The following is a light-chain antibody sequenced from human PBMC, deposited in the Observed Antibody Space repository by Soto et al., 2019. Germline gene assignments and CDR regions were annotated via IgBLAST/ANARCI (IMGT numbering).Light chain of an antibody. CDR2: NNN. V-gene: IGLV1-44*01. CDR3: AAWDDSLDGFYV. J-gene: IGLJ1*01. Sequence: QSVLTQPPSGSGTPGQRVTISCSGSSSNIGTNTVNWYLQLPGTAPKLLMYNNNQRPSGVPERFSGSKSGTSASLAIGGLQSEDEADYYCAAWDDSLDGFYVFGSGTKVTVL. CDR1: SSNIGTNT.